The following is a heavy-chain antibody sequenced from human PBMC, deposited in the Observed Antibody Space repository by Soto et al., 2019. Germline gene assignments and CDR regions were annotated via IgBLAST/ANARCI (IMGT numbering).Heavy chain of an antibody. D-gene: IGHD3-3*01. CDR1: GFTFSSYG. CDR2: IWYDGSNK. CDR3: ARGSTYYDFWSGYYRDYYYYGMDV. V-gene: IGHV3-33*01. Sequence: PGGSLRLSCAASGFTFSSYGMHWVRQAPGKXLEWVAVIWYDGSNKYYADSVKGRFTISRDNSKNTLYLQMNSLRAEDTAVYYCARGSTYYDFWSGYYRDYYYYGMDVWGQGATVTVSS. J-gene: IGHJ6*02.